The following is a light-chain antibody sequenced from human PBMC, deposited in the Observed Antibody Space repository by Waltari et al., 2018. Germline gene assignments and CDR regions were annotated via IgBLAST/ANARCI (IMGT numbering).Light chain of an antibody. Sequence: DIQMTQSPSSLSASVGDTVTISCRASQTFRGFLNWSQVRPGKAPQLLIYEASTLQRGVPSRFSGSGSGTEFTLTISSLQPGDFATYYCQQAFDSPYTFGQGTKVEIK. J-gene: IGKJ2*01. CDR3: QQAFDSPYT. CDR2: EAS. CDR1: QTFRGF. V-gene: IGKV1-39*01.